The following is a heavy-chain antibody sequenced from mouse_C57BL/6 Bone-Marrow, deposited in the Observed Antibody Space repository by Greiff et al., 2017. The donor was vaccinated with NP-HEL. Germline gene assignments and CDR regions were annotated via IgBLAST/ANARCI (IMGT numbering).Heavy chain of an antibody. CDR3: AREGYYGNYEGVY. CDR1: GFTFSSYG. Sequence: EVQVVESGGDLVKPGGSLKLSCAASGFTFSSYGMSWVRQTPDKRLEWVATLSSGGSYTYYPDSVKGRFTISRDNAKNTLYLQMSSLKSEDTAMYYCAREGYYGNYEGVYWGQGTTLTVSS. J-gene: IGHJ2*01. D-gene: IGHD2-1*01. CDR2: LSSGGSYT. V-gene: IGHV5-6*01.